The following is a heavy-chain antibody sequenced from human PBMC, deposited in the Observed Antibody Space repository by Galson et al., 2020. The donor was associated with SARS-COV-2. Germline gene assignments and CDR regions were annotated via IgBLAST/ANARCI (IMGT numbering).Heavy chain of an antibody. V-gene: IGHV4-61*02. CDR1: GGSISSGSYY. J-gene: IGHJ4*02. CDR2: IYTSGST. CDR3: ARGIAVIGWGFFDY. D-gene: IGHD2-21*01. Sequence: SETLSLTCTVSGGSISSGSYYWSWIRQPAGKGLEWIGRIYTSGSTNYNPPLKSRVTISVDTSKNQFSLKLSSVTAADTAVYYCARGIAVIGWGFFDYWGQGTLVTVSS.